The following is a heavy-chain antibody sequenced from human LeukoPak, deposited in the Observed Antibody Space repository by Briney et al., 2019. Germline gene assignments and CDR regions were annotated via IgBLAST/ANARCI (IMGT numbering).Heavy chain of an antibody. CDR3: AREWEYSGSHEAIDY. CDR1: GYTFTGYY. V-gene: IGHV1-2*06. D-gene: IGHD1-26*01. Sequence: ASVTVSCKASGYTFTGYYMHWVRQAPGQGLEWMGRINPNSGGTNYAQKFQGRVTMTRDTSISTAYMELSRLRSDDTAVYYCAREWEYSGSHEAIDYWGQGTLVTVSS. J-gene: IGHJ4*02. CDR2: INPNSGGT.